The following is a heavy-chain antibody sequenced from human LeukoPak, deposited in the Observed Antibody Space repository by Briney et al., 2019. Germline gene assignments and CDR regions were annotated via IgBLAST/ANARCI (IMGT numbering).Heavy chain of an antibody. V-gene: IGHV3-33*01. CDR1: GFTFSSYG. CDR3: ARVSKFTVELLSDAFDI. CDR2: IWYDGSNK. J-gene: IGHJ3*02. Sequence: PGRSLRLSCAASGFTFSSYGMHWVRQAPGKGLEWVAVIWYDGSNKYYADSVKGRFTISRDNSKDTLYLQMNSLRAEDTAVYYCARVSKFTVELLSDAFDIWGQGTMVTVSS. D-gene: IGHD2-15*01.